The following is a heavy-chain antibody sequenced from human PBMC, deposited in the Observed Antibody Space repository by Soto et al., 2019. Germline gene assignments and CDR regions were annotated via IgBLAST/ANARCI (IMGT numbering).Heavy chain of an antibody. CDR3: ASHTPAISISDH. D-gene: IGHD2-15*01. V-gene: IGHV4-39*01. J-gene: IGHJ4*02. CDR1: GGSISSSSYY. CDR2: IYYSGST. Sequence: QLQLQESGPGLVKPSETLSLTCTVSGGSISSSSYYWGWIRQPPGKGLEWIGSIYYSGSTYYNPSLKSRVTISVATSKNHFSLQLSSVTAADTAVYSCASHTPAISISDHWGQGTLLTVSS.